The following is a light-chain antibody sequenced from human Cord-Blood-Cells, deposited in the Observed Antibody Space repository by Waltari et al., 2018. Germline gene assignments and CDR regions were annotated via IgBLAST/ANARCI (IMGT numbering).Light chain of an antibody. Sequence: DIVMTQSPDSLAVSLGERATINCKSSQGVLYSSNTKNYLAWYQQKPGQPPKLLIYWASTRESGVPDRYSGSGSGTDFTLTISSLQAEDVAVYYCQQYYSTPFPFGPGTKVDIK. V-gene: IGKV4-1*01. CDR3: QQYYSTPFP. CDR1: QGVLYSSNTKNY. J-gene: IGKJ3*01. CDR2: WAS.